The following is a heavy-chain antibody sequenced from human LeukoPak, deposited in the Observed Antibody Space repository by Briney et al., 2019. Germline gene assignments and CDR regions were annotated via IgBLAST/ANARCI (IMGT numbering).Heavy chain of an antibody. CDR3: ARGRESTAIVYGMDV. D-gene: IGHD5-18*01. CDR2: INHSGST. V-gene: IGHV4-34*01. CDR1: GGSFSGYY. Sequence: SETLSLTCAVYGGSFSGYYWSWIRQPPGKGLEWIGEINHSGSTNYNPSLKSRVTISVDTSKNQFSLKLNSVTAADTAVYYCARGRESTAIVYGMDVWGQGTTVTVSS. J-gene: IGHJ6*02.